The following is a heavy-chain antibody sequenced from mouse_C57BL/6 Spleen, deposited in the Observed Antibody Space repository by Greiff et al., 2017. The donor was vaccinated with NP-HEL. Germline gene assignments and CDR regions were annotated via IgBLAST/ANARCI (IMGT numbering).Heavy chain of an antibody. D-gene: IGHD1-1*01. CDR3: ARDTTVVYWYFDV. Sequence: VQLQESGPELVKPGASVKISCKASGYAFSSSWMNWVKQRPGKGLEWIGRIYPGDGDTNYNGKFKGKATLTADKSSSTAYMQLSSLTSEDSAVYFCARDTTVVYWYFDVWGTGTTVTVSS. CDR1: GYAFSSSW. V-gene: IGHV1-82*01. CDR2: IYPGDGDT. J-gene: IGHJ1*03.